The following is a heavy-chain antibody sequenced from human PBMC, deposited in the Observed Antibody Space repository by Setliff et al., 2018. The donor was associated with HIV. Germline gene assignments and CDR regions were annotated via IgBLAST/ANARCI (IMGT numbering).Heavy chain of an antibody. CDR2: ISASATYI. Sequence: GGSLRLSCAASGFTFSSYAMNWVRQTPGKGLEWVSSISASATYIYYADSVKGRFTISRDNSKNTLFLQMNSLRAEDTAVYYCAKDRRYYYGSGSYAAETWGQGTLVTVSS. CDR1: GFTFSSYA. CDR3: AKDRRYYYGSGSYAAET. D-gene: IGHD3-10*01. J-gene: IGHJ5*02. V-gene: IGHV3-23*01.